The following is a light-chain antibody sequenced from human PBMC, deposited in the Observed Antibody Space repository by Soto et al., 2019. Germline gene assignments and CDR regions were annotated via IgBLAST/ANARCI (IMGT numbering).Light chain of an antibody. Sequence: ELVLTQSPATLSVSPGERATLSCRASQGVGSTLAWYQQEPGRAPRLLIYDTFSRATGIPDRFSGSGSGTDFTLTISRLEPEDFAVYFCQQYDYLITFGQGTRLEIK. CDR2: DTF. CDR3: QQYDYLIT. J-gene: IGKJ5*01. CDR1: QGVGST. V-gene: IGKV3D-11*03.